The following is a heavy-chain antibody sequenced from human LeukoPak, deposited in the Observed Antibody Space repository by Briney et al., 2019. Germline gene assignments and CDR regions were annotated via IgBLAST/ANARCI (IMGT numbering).Heavy chain of an antibody. CDR3: ASGAGSGRLYYYYYMDV. V-gene: IGHV1-69*13. Sequence: ASVKVSCKASGGTFSSYAISWVRQAPGQGLEWMGGIIPIFGTANYAQKFQGRVTITADESTSTAYMELSSLRSEDTDVYYCASGAGSGRLYYYYYMDVWGKGTTVTVSS. D-gene: IGHD1-26*01. CDR2: IIPIFGTA. J-gene: IGHJ6*03. CDR1: GGTFSSYA.